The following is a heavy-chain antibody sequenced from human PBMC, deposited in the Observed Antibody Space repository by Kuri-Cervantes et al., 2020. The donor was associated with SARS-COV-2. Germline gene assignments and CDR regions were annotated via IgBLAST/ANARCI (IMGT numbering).Heavy chain of an antibody. J-gene: IGHJ4*02. Sequence: GESLKISCAASGFNFSRTDMHWARQAPGKGLEWVAVISHDGKNKKCIASGKGRFTISRDNSKNTLYLQMNSLRAEDTAVYYCAKDWWSRGIAAAGRPTGVDYWGQGTLVTVSS. CDR2: ISHDGKNK. CDR1: GFNFSRTD. D-gene: IGHD6-13*01. V-gene: IGHV3-30*18. CDR3: AKDWWSRGIAAAGRPTGVDY.